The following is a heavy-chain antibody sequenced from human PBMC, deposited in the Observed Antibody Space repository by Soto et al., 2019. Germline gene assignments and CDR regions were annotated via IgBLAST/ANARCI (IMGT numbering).Heavy chain of an antibody. CDR3: ARRRYCGVDCYNKFYYGMDV. D-gene: IGHD2-21*02. Sequence: QVQLVQSGAEVRKPGSSVEVSCMASGSTFSSYTVNWVRQAPGQGLAWIGRIIPVLGVTHYARRFQGRVNITADRSRKTAYMELTSLTSEDTAVYYCARRRYCGVDCYNKFYYGMDVWGQGTPVTVSS. V-gene: IGHV1-69*02. CDR1: GSTFSSYT. J-gene: IGHJ6*02. CDR2: IIPVLGVT.